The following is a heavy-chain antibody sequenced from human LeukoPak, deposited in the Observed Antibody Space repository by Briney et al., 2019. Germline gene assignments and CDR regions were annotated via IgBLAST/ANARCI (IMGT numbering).Heavy chain of an antibody. J-gene: IGHJ4*02. CDR3: ARGAIAAAGKAYLDY. CDR1: GFTFSSYS. CDR2: ISSSSSYI. V-gene: IGHV3-21*01. Sequence: GGSLRLSCAASGFTFSSYSMNWVRQAPGKGLEWVSSISSSSSYIYYADSVKGRFTISRDNAKNSLYLQINSLRAEDTAVYYCARGAIAAAGKAYLDYWGQGTLVTVSS. D-gene: IGHD6-13*01.